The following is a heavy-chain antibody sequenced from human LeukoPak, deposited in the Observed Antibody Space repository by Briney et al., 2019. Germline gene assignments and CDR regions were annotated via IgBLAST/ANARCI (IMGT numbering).Heavy chain of an antibody. Sequence: GGSLRLSCAASGFTFSDYYMSWIRQAPGKGLEWVSYISGSDSTIYYADSVKGRFTISRDNAKNSLYLQMKSLRAEDTAVYYCAREDIVIVPAAMVYYYYMDVWGKGTTVTVSS. J-gene: IGHJ6*03. V-gene: IGHV3-11*04. CDR3: AREDIVIVPAAMVYYYYMDV. CDR1: GFTFSDYY. CDR2: ISGSDSTI. D-gene: IGHD2-2*01.